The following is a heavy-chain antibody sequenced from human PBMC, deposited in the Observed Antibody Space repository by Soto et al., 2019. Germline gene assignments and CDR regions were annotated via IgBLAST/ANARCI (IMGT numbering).Heavy chain of an antibody. CDR2: INQDGSEK. V-gene: IGHV3-7*04. D-gene: IGHD1-26*01. J-gene: IGHJ4*02. CDR1: ESTVSRDW. Sequence: EVHLVESGGGLVQTGGSLRHSCAIFESTVSRDWMNWVRQAPGKGLEWVAHINQDGSEKYYVDSVKGRVTISRDNAKKSLYLQMHSLRPADTAMYYCSGGVGDAFWGQGTLVTVSS. CDR3: SGGVGDAF.